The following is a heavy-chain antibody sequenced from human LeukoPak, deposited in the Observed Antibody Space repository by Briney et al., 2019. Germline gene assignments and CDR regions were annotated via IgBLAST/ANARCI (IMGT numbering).Heavy chain of an antibody. D-gene: IGHD3-22*01. J-gene: IGHJ4*02. CDR1: GFTFSSYA. V-gene: IGHV3-23*01. Sequence: GGSLRLSCAASGFTFSSYAMSWVRQAPGKGLEWVSAISGSGGSTYYADSVKGRFTISRDNSKNTLYLQMNSLRAEDTAVHYCAKVRIGTDSSGYYYPLDYWGQGTLVTVSS. CDR2: ISGSGGST. CDR3: AKVRIGTDSSGYYYPLDY.